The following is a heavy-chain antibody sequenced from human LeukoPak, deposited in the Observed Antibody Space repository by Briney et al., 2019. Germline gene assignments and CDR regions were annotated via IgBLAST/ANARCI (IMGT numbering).Heavy chain of an antibody. J-gene: IGHJ4*02. CDR1: GYSFTSYW. V-gene: IGHV5-51*01. Sequence: GESLKISCKGSGYSFTSYWIGWVRQMPGRGLEWMGIIYPGDSDTRYSPSFQGQVTISADKSISTAYLQWSSLKASDTAMYYCARHPPYYYDSSGHSDYWGQGTLVTVSS. CDR3: ARHPPYYYDSSGHSDY. D-gene: IGHD3-22*01. CDR2: IYPGDSDT.